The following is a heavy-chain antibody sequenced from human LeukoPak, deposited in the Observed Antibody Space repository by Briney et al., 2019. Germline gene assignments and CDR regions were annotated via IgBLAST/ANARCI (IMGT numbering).Heavy chain of an antibody. CDR3: ARGRPHLLPDS. Sequence: PGGSLRLSCAASGFTFNKHWIHWVRQAPGKWLVWVSRVDSDGGGTTFVDSVKGRFTISRDNAKNTVYLQMSSLRVEDTAVYYCARGRPHLLPDSWGQGTLVTVSS. J-gene: IGHJ4*02. CDR2: VDSDGGGT. V-gene: IGHV3-74*01. CDR1: GFTFNKHW. D-gene: IGHD2-15*01.